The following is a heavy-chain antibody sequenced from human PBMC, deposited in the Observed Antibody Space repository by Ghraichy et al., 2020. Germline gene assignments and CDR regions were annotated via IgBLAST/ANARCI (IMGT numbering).Heavy chain of an antibody. Sequence: SETLSLTCTVSGGSISDSNFYWGWIRQSPGMGLEWIGSMHHSGTSYETTSLKSRVSLSIDSFNSQYSLKLSFVTAADTAVYYCARHRFFKGGEIDSWGQGILGAVSS. V-gene: IGHV4-39*01. CDR1: GGSISDSNFY. D-gene: IGHD3-16*01. CDR3: ARHRFFKGGEIDS. CDR2: MHHSGTS. J-gene: IGHJ4*02.